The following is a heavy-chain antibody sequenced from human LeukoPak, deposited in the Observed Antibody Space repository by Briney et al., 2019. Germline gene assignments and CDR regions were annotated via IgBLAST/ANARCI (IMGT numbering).Heavy chain of an antibody. CDR1: GGSISSSNW. V-gene: IGHV4-4*02. D-gene: IGHD6-19*01. Sequence: TSGTLSLTCAVSGGSISSSNWWSWVRQPPGKGLEWIGEIYHSGSTNYNPSLKSRVTISVDKSKNQFSLKLSSVTAADTAVYYCARGQQWLVPMGLDAFDIWGQGTMVTVSS. CDR3: ARGQQWLVPMGLDAFDI. CDR2: IYHSGST. J-gene: IGHJ3*02.